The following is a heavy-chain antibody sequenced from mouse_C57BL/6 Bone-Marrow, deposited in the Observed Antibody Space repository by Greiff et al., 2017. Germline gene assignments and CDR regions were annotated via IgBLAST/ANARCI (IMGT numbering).Heavy chain of an antibody. D-gene: IGHD3-2*02. J-gene: IGHJ4*01. CDR1: GYTFTSYW. Sequence: VQLQQPGTELVKPGASVKLSCKASGYTFTSYWMHWVKQRPGQGLEWIGYINPSSGYTKYNQKFKDKATLTADKSSSTAYMQLSSLTYEDSAVYYCAKQLRPLYYAMDYWGQGISVTVSS. V-gene: IGHV1-7*01. CDR2: INPSSGYT. CDR3: AKQLRPLYYAMDY.